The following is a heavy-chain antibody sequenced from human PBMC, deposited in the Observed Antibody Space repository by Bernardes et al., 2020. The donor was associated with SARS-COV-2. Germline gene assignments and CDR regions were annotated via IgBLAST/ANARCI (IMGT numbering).Heavy chain of an antibody. CDR1: GYSFTNYY. Sequence: ASVKVSCKASGYSFTNYYLHWVRQAPGQGLEWMGWINPNSGGTEYAQKFQGRVTMTRDTSVNTAYMELSRLISDDTAVYYCARDGVVSRNFDSFDIWGQGTMLTVSS. CDR3: ARDGVVSRNFDSFDI. CDR2: INPNSGGT. J-gene: IGHJ3*02. D-gene: IGHD2-15*01. V-gene: IGHV1-2*02.